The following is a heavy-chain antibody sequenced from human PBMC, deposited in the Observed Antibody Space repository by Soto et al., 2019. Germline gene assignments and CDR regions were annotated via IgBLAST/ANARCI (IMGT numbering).Heavy chain of an antibody. V-gene: IGHV3-11*01. Sequence: QVQVVESGGGLVKPGGSLTLSCAASGFTFSDYYMAWVRQAPGKGLECVSYISQSGVPIYCTDSVRGRFTISRDNAKKTLYLEMNSLRGEDTAVYFCGRWNFAMDVWGRGAWVGVSS. J-gene: IGHJ3*01. CDR2: ISQSGVPI. D-gene: IGHD1-7*01. CDR1: GFTFSDYY. CDR3: GRWNFAMDV.